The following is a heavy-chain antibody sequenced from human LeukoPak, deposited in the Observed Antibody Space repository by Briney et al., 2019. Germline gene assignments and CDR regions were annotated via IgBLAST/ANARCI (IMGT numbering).Heavy chain of an antibody. CDR1: GGSISSRSYY. Sequence: SSETLSLTCTVSGGSISSRSYYWGWLRQPPGKGLEWIGYISYSGSTNYNPSLKSRVTISGDTSKNQFSLKLSSVTAADTAVYYCARSIYQLLRFDYWGQGTLVTVSS. CDR3: ARSIYQLLRFDY. CDR2: ISYSGST. J-gene: IGHJ4*02. D-gene: IGHD2-2*01. V-gene: IGHV4-61*05.